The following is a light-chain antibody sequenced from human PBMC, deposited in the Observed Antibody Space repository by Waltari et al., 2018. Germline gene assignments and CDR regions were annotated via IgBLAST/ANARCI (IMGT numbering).Light chain of an antibody. Sequence: DIQMTQFPSTLSASVGDRVTITCRASQSVSSWLAWYQQKPGKAPKLLIYKASTLEGGVPSRFSGSGSGTEFTLTISSLQPDVFATYYCQQYNTYSTFGQGTKVDIK. CDR3: QQYNTYST. V-gene: IGKV1-5*03. CDR2: KAS. CDR1: QSVSSW. J-gene: IGKJ1*01.